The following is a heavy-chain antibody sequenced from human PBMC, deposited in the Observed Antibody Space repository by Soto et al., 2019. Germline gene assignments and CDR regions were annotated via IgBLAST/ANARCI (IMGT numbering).Heavy chain of an antibody. V-gene: IGHV3-23*01. CDR2: ISGSGGTT. CDR1: GFTFNNYA. J-gene: IGHJ6*02. D-gene: IGHD3-9*01. CDR3: ARDLTYYDILTGYSDYYGMDV. Sequence: GGSLRLSCAASGFTFNNYAMSWVRQTPGKGLEWVSSISGSGGTTYYADFEKGRFTISRDNSKNTLWLQLNSLRAEGTAVYYCARDLTYYDILTGYSDYYGMDVWGQGTTVTVSS.